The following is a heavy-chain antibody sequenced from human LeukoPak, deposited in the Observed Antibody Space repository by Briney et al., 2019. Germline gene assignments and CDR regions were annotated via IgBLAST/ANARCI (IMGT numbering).Heavy chain of an antibody. V-gene: IGHV4-39*02. CDR3: ARERRSHSRIAAAGTYYYYMDV. CDR2: IYYSGST. Sequence: SETLSLTCTVSGGSISSSSYYWGWIRQPPGKGLEWIGSIYYSGSTYYNPSLKSRVTISVDTSKNQFSLKLSSVTAADTAVYYCARERRSHSRIAAAGTYYYYMDVWGKGTTVTVSS. J-gene: IGHJ6*03. CDR1: GGSISSSSYY. D-gene: IGHD6-13*01.